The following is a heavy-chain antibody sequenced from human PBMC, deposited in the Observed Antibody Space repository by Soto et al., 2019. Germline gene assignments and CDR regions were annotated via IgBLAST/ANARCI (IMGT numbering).Heavy chain of an antibody. D-gene: IGHD2-8*02. CDR3: ARSPGGYYTG. CDR1: GFSFSSYW. V-gene: IGHV3-74*01. J-gene: IGHJ3*01. Sequence: EVQLVESGGGLVQPGGSLRLSCADSGFSFSSYWMHWLRQGREKGLVWVSRINTDGSSTNYADSVKGRFTISRDNAKSTLYLQMNSLRPEDTAVYYCARSPGGYYTGWGQGTVVTVSS. CDR2: INTDGSST.